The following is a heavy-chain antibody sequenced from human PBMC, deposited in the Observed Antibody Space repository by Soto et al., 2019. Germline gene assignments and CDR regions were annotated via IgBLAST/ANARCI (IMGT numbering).Heavy chain of an antibody. CDR1: GYTFTSYG. J-gene: IGHJ5*02. D-gene: IGHD3-16*02. CDR3: ARDYAADYDYIWGSYRSPLISRGFDP. Sequence: QVQLVQSGAEVKKPGASVKVSCKASGYTFTSYGISWVRQAPGQGREWMGWIRAYNGNTNYAQKLQVRVTMTTDTSTSTAYRGLRSLRSDDTPVYYCARDYAADYDYIWGSYRSPLISRGFDPWGQGTLGTVSS. CDR2: IRAYNGNT. V-gene: IGHV1-18*01.